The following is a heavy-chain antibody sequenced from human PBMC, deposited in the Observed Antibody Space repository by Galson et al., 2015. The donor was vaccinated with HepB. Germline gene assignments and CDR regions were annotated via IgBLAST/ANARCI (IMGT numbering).Heavy chain of an antibody. CDR3: ARAVYCSGGSCHEVDY. CDR2: IYPGDSDT. D-gene: IGHD2-15*01. Sequence: QSGAEVKKPGESLKISCKGSGYSFTSYWIGWARQMPGKGLEWMGIIYPGDSDTRYSPSFQGQVTISADKSISTAYLQWSSLKASDTAMYYCARAVYCSGGSCHEVDYWGQGALVTVSS. CDR1: GYSFTSYW. V-gene: IGHV5-51*01. J-gene: IGHJ4*02.